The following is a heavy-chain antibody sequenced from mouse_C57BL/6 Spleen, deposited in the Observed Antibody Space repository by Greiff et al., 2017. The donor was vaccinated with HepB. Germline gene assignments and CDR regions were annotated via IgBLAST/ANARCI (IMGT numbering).Heavy chain of an antibody. Sequence: QVQLQQSGAELVRPGASVTLSCKASGYTFTDYEMHWVKRTPVHGLEWIGAIDPETGGTAYNQKFKGKAILTADKSSSTAYMELRSLTSEDSAVYYCTRYALLAWFAYWGQGTLVTVSA. V-gene: IGHV1-15*01. CDR3: TRYALLAWFAY. CDR2: IDPETGGT. CDR1: GYTFTDYE. J-gene: IGHJ3*01.